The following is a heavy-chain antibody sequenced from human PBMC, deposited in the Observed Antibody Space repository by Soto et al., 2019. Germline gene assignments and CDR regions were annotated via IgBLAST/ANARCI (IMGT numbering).Heavy chain of an antibody. CDR2: TYYRSRWYN. J-gene: IGHJ6*03. CDR3: AGTTSHQWYYMDV. Sequence: PSQTLSLTCVISGDCVSSNSAACNWIRLSTSRGLEWLARTYYRSRWYNDYAVSVRSRITVNPDTSKNQFSLQLTSVTPEDTAVYYCAGTTSHQWYYMDVWGKGTTVTVSS. V-gene: IGHV6-1*01. D-gene: IGHD1-7*01. CDR1: GDCVSSNSAA.